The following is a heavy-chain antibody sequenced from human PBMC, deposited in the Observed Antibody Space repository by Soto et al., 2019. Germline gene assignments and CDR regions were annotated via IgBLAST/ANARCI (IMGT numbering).Heavy chain of an antibody. Sequence: PGGSLRLSCAASGFTFSSYWMHWVRQAPGKGLVWVSRINPDGSATNYADSVKGRFTISRDNAKNTLYLQMNSLRAEDTAVFYCGRGGSDPPMAPGYWGQGTLVTVSS. D-gene: IGHD5-18*01. CDR1: GFTFSSYW. CDR3: GRGGSDPPMAPGY. V-gene: IGHV3-74*01. J-gene: IGHJ4*02. CDR2: INPDGSAT.